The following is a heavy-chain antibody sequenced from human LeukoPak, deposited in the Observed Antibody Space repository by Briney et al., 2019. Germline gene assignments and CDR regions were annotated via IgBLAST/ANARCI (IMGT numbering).Heavy chain of an antibody. CDR2: IYSGGST. Sequence: GGSLRLSCAASGFTFSSNYMSWVRQAPGKGLEWVSVIYSGGSTYYADSVTGRFTISRDNAKNSLYLQMNSLRAEDTAVYYCARDKGSGANFDYWGQGTLVTVSS. V-gene: IGHV3-53*01. J-gene: IGHJ4*02. CDR3: ARDKGSGANFDY. CDR1: GFTFSSNY. D-gene: IGHD6-19*01.